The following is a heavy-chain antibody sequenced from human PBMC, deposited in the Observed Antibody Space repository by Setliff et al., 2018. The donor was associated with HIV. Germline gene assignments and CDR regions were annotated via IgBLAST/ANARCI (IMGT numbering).Heavy chain of an antibody. J-gene: IGHJ3*02. CDR1: GYSFINYG. CDR2: ISTYNGNT. CDR3: AKDPSVTVTTI. Sequence: ASVKVSCKASGYSFINYGISWVRQAPGQGPEWMGWISTYNGNTNYAQKFQGRVTMTTDTSTSTVYMELRSLRSDDTAVYYCAKDPSVTVTTIWGQGTMVTVSS. V-gene: IGHV1-18*01. D-gene: IGHD4-17*01.